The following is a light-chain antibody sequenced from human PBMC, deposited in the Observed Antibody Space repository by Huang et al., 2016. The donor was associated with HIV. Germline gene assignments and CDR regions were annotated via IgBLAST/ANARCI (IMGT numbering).Light chain of an antibody. Sequence: DIQITQSPSSLSASVGDRVIITCRASQNINRYLNWYQQQPGKAPKLLISGASKLQSGVPSSFSGSGSGTHFTLAISSLSPEDSATYYCQQSAVTPRTFGQGTKLEIK. V-gene: IGKV1-39*01. CDR3: QQSAVTPRT. CDR1: QNINRY. CDR2: GAS. J-gene: IGKJ2*01.